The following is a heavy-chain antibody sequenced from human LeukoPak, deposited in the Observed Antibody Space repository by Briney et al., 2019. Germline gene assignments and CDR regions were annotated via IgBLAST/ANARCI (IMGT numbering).Heavy chain of an antibody. D-gene: IGHD4-23*01. CDR2: INPNSGGT. V-gene: IGHV1-2*02. J-gene: IGHJ4*02. Sequence: ASVKVSCKASGYTFTGYYMHWVRQAPGQGLEWMVWINPNSGGTNYAQKFQGRVTMTRDTSISTAYMELNRLRSDDTAVYYCARVVTFPPMWNYWGQGTLVTVSS. CDR1: GYTFTGYY. CDR3: ARVVTFPPMWNY.